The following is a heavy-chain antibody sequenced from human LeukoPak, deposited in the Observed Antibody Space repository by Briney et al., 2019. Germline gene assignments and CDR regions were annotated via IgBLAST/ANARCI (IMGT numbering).Heavy chain of an antibody. CDR3: ARDRYSSSGPFDY. D-gene: IGHD6-6*01. J-gene: IGHJ4*02. V-gene: IGHV3-33*01. CDR2: IWYDGSNK. CDR1: GFTFSSYG. Sequence: PGGSLRLSCAASGFTFSSYGMHWVRQAPGKGLEWVAVIWYDGSNKYYADSVKGRFTISRDNSKNTLYLQMNSLRAEDTAVYYCARDRYSSSGPFDYWGQGTLVTVSS.